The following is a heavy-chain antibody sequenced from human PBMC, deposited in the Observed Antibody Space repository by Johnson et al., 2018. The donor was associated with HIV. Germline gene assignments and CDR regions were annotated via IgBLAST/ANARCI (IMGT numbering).Heavy chain of an antibody. V-gene: IGHV3-20*04. J-gene: IGHJ3*01. CDR1: GFTFDDYD. CDR2: INWNGGST. Sequence: EVQVVESGGGLVQPGGSLRLSCAASGFTFDDYDMSWVRQAPGKGLEWVSSINWNGGSTGYADSVKGRFTISRDNAKNSLYLQMNSLRAEDTAVYFCAKDRTSWGFDAFDLWGQGTMVTVSS. D-gene: IGHD3-16*01. CDR3: AKDRTSWGFDAFDL.